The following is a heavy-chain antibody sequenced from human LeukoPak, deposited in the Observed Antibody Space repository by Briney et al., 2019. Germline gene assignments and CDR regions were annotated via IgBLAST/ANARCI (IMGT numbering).Heavy chain of an antibody. J-gene: IGHJ6*03. CDR1: RTTFIHYW. Sequence: GGSLRLSCAASRTTFIHYWMSWVRQAPGKGLEWVANINQDGSEKYYVDSVKGRFIISRDNAENSVYLHMNSLRADDTAVYYCARDVRNRVVLNYHHQYMDVWGKGTTVTVSS. CDR3: ARDVRNRVVLNYHHQYMDV. D-gene: IGHD2-21*01. V-gene: IGHV3-7*01. CDR2: INQDGSEK.